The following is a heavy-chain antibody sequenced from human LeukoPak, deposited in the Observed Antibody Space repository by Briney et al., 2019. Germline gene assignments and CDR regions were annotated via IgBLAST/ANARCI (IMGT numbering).Heavy chain of an antibody. CDR3: ARGFHWGGYYFDY. D-gene: IGHD7-27*01. CDR1: GGSFSGYY. J-gene: IGHJ4*02. CDR2: INHSGTT. Sequence: SETLSLTCAVYGGSFSGYYWSWIRQPPGKGLEWIGEINHSGTTKYNPSLQSRVIISADTSKNQFSVKLTYLSAADTAIYYCARGFHWGGYYFDYWGQGSLVTVSS. V-gene: IGHV4-34*01.